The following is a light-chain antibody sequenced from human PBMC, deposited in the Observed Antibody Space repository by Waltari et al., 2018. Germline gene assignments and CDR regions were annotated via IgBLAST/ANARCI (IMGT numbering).Light chain of an antibody. J-gene: IGLJ2*01. V-gene: IGLV3-19*01. CDR1: SLRRYY. CDR2: GPG. Sequence: SSDLTQDPSVSVALGQTVRITCQGDSLRRYYASWYQQRPGQAPILVLYGPGNRPSGIPDRFSGPTSGNTASLTITGAQAEDEAYYYCHSRETFSTRLFGGGTRLTV. CDR3: HSRETFSTRL.